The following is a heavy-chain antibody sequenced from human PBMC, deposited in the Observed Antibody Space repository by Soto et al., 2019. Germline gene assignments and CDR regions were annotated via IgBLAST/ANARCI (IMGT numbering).Heavy chain of an antibody. CDR3: AKLPRYCSGGSCYSPVFDY. CDR1: A. V-gene: IGHV3-23*01. CDR2: ISGSGGST. D-gene: IGHD2-15*01. Sequence: ARSRGWQDHGTRLEWVSAISGSGGSTYYADSVKGRFTISRDNSKNTLYLQMNSLRAEDTAVYYCAKLPRYCSGGSCYSPVFDYWGQGTPVTGSS. J-gene: IGHJ4*02.